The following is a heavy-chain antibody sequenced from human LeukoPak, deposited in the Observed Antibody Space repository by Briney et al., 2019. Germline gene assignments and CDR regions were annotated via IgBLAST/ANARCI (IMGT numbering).Heavy chain of an antibody. CDR1: GYTFTSYD. J-gene: IGHJ3*02. D-gene: IGHD2-15*01. Sequence: ASVKVSCKASGYTFTSYDINWVRQATGQGLEWMGWMNPNSGNTGYAQKFQDRVTMTRNTSISTAYMELSSLRSDDTAVYYCARVRYCSGGSCYRDAFDIWGQGTMVTGSS. CDR2: MNPNSGNT. V-gene: IGHV1-8*01. CDR3: ARVRYCSGGSCYRDAFDI.